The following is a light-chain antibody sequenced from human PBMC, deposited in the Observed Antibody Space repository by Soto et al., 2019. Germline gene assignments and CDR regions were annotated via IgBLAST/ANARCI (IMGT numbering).Light chain of an antibody. CDR3: SSYTSTIYWV. J-gene: IGLJ3*02. CDR1: SSDVGGYNY. CDR2: DVS. Sequence: QSALTQSASVSGSPGQSITISCTGTSSDVGGYNYVSWYQQHPGKAPKLIIYDVSNRPSGVSTRFSGSKSGNTASLTISGLQAEDEADDSCSSYTSTIYWVFGGGTKLTVL. V-gene: IGLV2-14*01.